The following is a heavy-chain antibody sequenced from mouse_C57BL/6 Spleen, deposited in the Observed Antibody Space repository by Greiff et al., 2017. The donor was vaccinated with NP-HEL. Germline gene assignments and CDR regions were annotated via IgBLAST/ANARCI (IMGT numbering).Heavy chain of an antibody. CDR3: AREGGFYGSSYSWFAY. Sequence: QVQLQQSGPELVKPGASVKISCKASGYAFSSSWMNWVKQRPGKGLEWIGRIYPGDGDTNYNGKFKGKATLTADKSSSTAYMQLSSLTSEDSSVYFCAREGGFYGSSYSWFAYWGQGTLVTVSA. D-gene: IGHD1-1*01. CDR2: IYPGDGDT. V-gene: IGHV1-82*01. CDR1: GYAFSSSW. J-gene: IGHJ3*01.